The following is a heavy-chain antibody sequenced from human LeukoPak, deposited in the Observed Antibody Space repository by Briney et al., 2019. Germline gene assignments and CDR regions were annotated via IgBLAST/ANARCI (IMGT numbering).Heavy chain of an antibody. Sequence: GSLRLPCAASGFTFSGYAMHWVRQAPGKGLEYVSAISTDGGSTYYADSVKGRFTISRDNSKNTLYLQMGSLRAEDMAVYYCARDGGSYSFDYWGQGTLVTVSS. V-gene: IGHV3-64*02. CDR3: ARDGGSYSFDY. CDR1: GFTFSGYA. J-gene: IGHJ4*02. D-gene: IGHD1-26*01. CDR2: ISTDGGST.